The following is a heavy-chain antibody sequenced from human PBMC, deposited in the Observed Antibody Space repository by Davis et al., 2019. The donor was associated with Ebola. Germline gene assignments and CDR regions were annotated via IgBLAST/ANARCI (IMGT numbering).Heavy chain of an antibody. J-gene: IGHJ4*02. CDR2: IYNSGST. CDR3: ARHDDGGGSYSGRLFDY. CDR1: GGSISSYY. Sequence: MPSETLSLTCTVSGGSISSYYWNWIRQPPGKGLEWIGYIYNSGSTNYNPSLKSRVTISVDTSKNQFSLKLSSVTAADTAVYYCARHDDGGGSYSGRLFDYWGQGTLVTVSS. V-gene: IGHV4-59*08. D-gene: IGHD1-26*01.